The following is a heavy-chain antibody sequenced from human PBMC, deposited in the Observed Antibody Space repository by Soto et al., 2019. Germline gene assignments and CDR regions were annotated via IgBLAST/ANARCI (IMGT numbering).Heavy chain of an antibody. V-gene: IGHV3-13*01. CDR2: IGPAGDT. J-gene: IGHJ4*02. CDR1: GFTFSSYD. Sequence: ESGGGLVPPGGSLRLSCAASGFTFSSYDMHWVRQPPGKGLEWVSAIGPAGDTYYPGSVQGRFTISRDNAKNSLYLQVNTLRAEDTAIYYCATGGWGSSWYEGGSRIDYWGQGTLVTVSS. CDR3: ATGGWGSSWYEGGSRIDY. D-gene: IGHD6-13*01.